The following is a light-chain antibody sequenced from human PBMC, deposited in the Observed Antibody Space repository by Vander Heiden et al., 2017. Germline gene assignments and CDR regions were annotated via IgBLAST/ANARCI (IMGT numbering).Light chain of an antibody. CDR2: GAS. CDR3: QQYCSSPLT. CDR1: RSVSSSY. Sequence: EIVLTQSPGTLSLSPGERATLSCRASRSVSSSYLAWYQQKPGQAPRLLIYGASSRATGIPDRFSGSGSGTDFTLTISRLEPEDFAVYYCQQYCSSPLTFGGGTKAEIK. J-gene: IGKJ4*01. V-gene: IGKV3-20*01.